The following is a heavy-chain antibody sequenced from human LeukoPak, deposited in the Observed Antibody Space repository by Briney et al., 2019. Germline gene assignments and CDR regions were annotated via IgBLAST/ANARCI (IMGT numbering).Heavy chain of an antibody. D-gene: IGHD3-3*01. V-gene: IGHV3-23*01. Sequence: HSGGSLRLSCAASGFTFSSYAMSWVRQAPGKGLEWVSAISGSGGSTYYADSVKGRFTISRDNSKNTLYLQMNSLRAEDTAVYYCAKDRNHDFWSGYYWDWGQGTLVTVSS. CDR1: GFTFSSYA. CDR3: AKDRNHDFWSGYYWD. CDR2: ISGSGGST. J-gene: IGHJ4*02.